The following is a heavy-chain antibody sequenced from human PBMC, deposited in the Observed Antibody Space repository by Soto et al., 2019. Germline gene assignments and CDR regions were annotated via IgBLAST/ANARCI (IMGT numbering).Heavy chain of an antibody. CDR3: TKGPIRGSPTNYCDY. J-gene: IGHJ4*02. D-gene: IGHD2-2*01. V-gene: IGHV3-9*01. Sequence: EVQLVESGGGLVQPGRSLRLSCAASGFTFDDYSMHWVRQIPGKGLEWVSGISWNSGSIAYADSVKGRFTNSRDNAKSSLYLQINSLRVEDTALYYCTKGPIRGSPTNYCDYWGQGTLVTASS. CDR1: GFTFDDYS. CDR2: ISWNSGSI.